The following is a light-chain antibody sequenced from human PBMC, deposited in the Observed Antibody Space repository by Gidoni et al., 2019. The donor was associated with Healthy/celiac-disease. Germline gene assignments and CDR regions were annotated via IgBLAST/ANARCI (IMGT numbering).Light chain of an antibody. CDR1: QRVSSY. CDR2: DAS. V-gene: IGKV3-11*01. Sequence: EIVLTQSRATLSLSPGERATLSCRASQRVSSYLAWYQQKPGQPPRLLIYDASNRATGIPARFSGSGSGTDFTLTISSLEPEDFAVYYCQQRSNWPPVYTFGQGTKLEIK. CDR3: QQRSNWPPVYT. J-gene: IGKJ2*01.